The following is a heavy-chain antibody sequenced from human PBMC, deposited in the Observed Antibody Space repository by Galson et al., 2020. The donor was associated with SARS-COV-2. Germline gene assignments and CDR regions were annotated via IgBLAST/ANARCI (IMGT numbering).Heavy chain of an antibody. CDR1: GYTLTELS. V-gene: IGHV1-24*01. CDR2: FDPEDGET. Sequence: ASVKVSCKVSGYTLTELSMHWVRQAPGKGLEWLGGFDPEDGETIYAQKFQGRVTMTEDTSTDTAYMELSSLRSEDTAVYYCGTAPPLYSSSAGNWLGHGGQGTLVTVSS. D-gene: IGHD6-6*01. CDR3: GTAPPLYSSSAGNWLGH. J-gene: IGHJ5*02.